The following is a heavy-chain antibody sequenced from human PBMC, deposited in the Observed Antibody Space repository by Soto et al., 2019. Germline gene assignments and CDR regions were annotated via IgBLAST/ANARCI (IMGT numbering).Heavy chain of an antibody. CDR1: GFTFSIYS. D-gene: IGHD4-17*01. CDR2: ISSSSSTI. J-gene: IGHJ3*02. Sequence: PGGSLRLSCAASGFTFSIYSITWVRQAPGKGLEWVSYISSSSSTIYYADSVKGRFAISRDNGKHSLYLQMNSLRAEDTAVYYCARGLYGDYDAFDIWGQGTTVTVSS. CDR3: ARGLYGDYDAFDI. V-gene: IGHV3-48*01.